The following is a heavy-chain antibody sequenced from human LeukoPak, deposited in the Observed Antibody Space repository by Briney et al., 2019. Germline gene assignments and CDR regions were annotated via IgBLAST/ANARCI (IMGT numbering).Heavy chain of an antibody. Sequence: ASVKVSCKASGYTFTGYYMHWVRQATGQGLEWMGWMNPNSGNTGYAQKFQGRVTITRNTSISTAYMELSSLRSEDTAVYYCARGSRDGYNFVYWGQGTLVTVSS. D-gene: IGHD5-24*01. CDR3: ARGSRDGYNFVY. J-gene: IGHJ4*02. V-gene: IGHV1-8*03. CDR1: GYTFTGYY. CDR2: MNPNSGNT.